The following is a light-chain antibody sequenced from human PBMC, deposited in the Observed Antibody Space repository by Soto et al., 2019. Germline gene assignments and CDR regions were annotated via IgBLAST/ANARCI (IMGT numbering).Light chain of an antibody. Sequence: DIQITQSPSTLSASVGDRDPITCRASQSISSWLAWYQQKPGKAPKLLIYKASSLESGVPSRFSGSGSGTEFTLTISSLQPDDFATYYCQQYNSYPWTFGQGTKV. CDR1: QSISSW. CDR2: KAS. V-gene: IGKV1-5*03. J-gene: IGKJ1*01. CDR3: QQYNSYPWT.